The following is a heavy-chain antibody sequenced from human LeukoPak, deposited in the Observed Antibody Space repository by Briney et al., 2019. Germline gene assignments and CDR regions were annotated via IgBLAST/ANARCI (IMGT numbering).Heavy chain of an antibody. CDR1: GFTFSDYY. V-gene: IGHV3-11*01. CDR3: ARAGRYQLLYFDY. D-gene: IGHD2-2*01. J-gene: IGHJ4*02. Sequence: GGSLRLSCAASGFTFSDYYMSWIRQAPGKGLEWVSYISSSGSTIYYADSVKGRFTISRDNAKNSLYLQMNSLRAEDTAVNYCARAGRYQLLYFDYWGQGTLVTVSS. CDR2: ISSSGSTI.